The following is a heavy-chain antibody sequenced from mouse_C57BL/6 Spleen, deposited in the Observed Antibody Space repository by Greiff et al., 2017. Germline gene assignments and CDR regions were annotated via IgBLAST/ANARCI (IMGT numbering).Heavy chain of an antibody. CDR2: IDPETGGT. Sequence: QVHVKQSGAELVRPGASVTLSCKASGYTFTDYEMHWVKQTPVHGLEWIGAIDPETGGTAYNQKFKGKAILTADKSSSTAYMGLRSLTSDDSAVYYCTRRDDYFDYWGQGTTLTVSS. J-gene: IGHJ2*01. CDR3: TRRDDYFDY. V-gene: IGHV1-15*01. CDR1: GYTFTDYE.